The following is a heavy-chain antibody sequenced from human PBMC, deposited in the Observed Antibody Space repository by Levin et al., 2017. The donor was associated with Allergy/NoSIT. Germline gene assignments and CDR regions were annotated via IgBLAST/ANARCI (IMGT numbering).Heavy chain of an antibody. CDR2: IYYSGTT. D-gene: IGHD2-2*01. J-gene: IGHJ4*02. V-gene: IGHV4-38-2*01. Sequence: RSQTLSLTCAVSGESISTVHYWGWIRQPPGTGLEWIGSIYYSGTTYDNPSLKSRVTMSVDTSNNKLSLKLSSVTAADTAVYYCVRQNDDCVSTSCYFDYWGPGTLVTVSS. CDR1: GESISTVHY. CDR3: VRQNDDCVSTSCYFDY.